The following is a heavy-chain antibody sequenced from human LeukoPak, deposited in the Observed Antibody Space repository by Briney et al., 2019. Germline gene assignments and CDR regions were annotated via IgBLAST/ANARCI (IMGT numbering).Heavy chain of an antibody. Sequence: PGGSLRLSCAASIFTFSSYNMNWVRQAPGEGLGWVSSISSSSSYIYYADSVKGRFTISRDNAKNSLYLQMNSLRAEDTAVYYCARDGVDILTGLIHFDYWGQGTLVTVSS. CDR3: ARDGVDILTGLIHFDY. CDR1: IFTFSSYN. V-gene: IGHV3-21*01. CDR2: ISSSSSYI. D-gene: IGHD3-9*01. J-gene: IGHJ4*02.